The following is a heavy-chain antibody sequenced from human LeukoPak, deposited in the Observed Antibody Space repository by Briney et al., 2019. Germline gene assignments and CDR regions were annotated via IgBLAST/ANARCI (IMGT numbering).Heavy chain of an antibody. V-gene: IGHV4-4*07. D-gene: IGHD6-19*01. J-gene: IGHJ2*01. CDR3: ASNQWPNWYFDL. CDR1: GGSISSYY. CDR2: IYSSGST. Sequence: PSETLSLTCTVSGGSISSYYWSWIRQPAGKGLEWIGRIYSSGSTNYNPSLKSRVTMSVDKSRNQFSLKLSSVTAADTAMYYCASNQWPNWYFDLWGRGTLVTVSS.